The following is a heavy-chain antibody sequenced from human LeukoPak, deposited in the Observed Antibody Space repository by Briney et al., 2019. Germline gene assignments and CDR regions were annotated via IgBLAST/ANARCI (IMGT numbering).Heavy chain of an antibody. V-gene: IGHV1-8*03. CDR1: GYTFTSYD. CDR2: MNPNSGNT. D-gene: IGHD2-2*01. CDR3: ARHRYCSSTSCPELAFDI. J-gene: IGHJ3*02. Sequence: ASVKVSCKASGYTFTSYDINWVRQATGQGLEWRGWMNPNSGNTGYAQKFQGRVTITRNTSISTAYMELSSLRSEDTAVYYCARHRYCSSTSCPELAFDIWGQGTMVTVSS.